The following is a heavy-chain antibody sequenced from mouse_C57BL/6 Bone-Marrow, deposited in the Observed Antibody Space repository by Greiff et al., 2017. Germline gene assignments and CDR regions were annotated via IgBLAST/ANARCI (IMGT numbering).Heavy chain of an antibody. D-gene: IGHD2-2*01. V-gene: IGHV1-53*01. Sequence: QVQLKQPGTELVKPGASVKLSCKASGYTFTSYWMHWVKQRPGQGLEWIGNINPSNGGTNYNEKFKSKATLTVDKSSSTAYMQLSSLTSEDSAVYYCARAIYYGYPAWFAYWGQGTLVTVSA. J-gene: IGHJ3*01. CDR1: GYTFTSYW. CDR2: INPSNGGT. CDR3: ARAIYYGYPAWFAY.